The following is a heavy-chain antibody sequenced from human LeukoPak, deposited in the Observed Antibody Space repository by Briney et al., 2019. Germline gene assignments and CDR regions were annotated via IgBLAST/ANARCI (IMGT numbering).Heavy chain of an antibody. CDR3: ARGRDNPAMMWLALDLDY. D-gene: IGHD5-18*01. CDR1: GFIVTNNY. CDR2: LYYGGGT. J-gene: IGHJ4*02. V-gene: IGHV3-53*01. Sequence: PGGSLRLSCAASGFIVTNNYMTWVRRAPGKGLEWVSGLYYGGGTFYADSVKGRFTISRDNSKNALFLQMNSLRAEDTAVYYCARGRDNPAMMWLALDLDYWGLGTLVTVSS.